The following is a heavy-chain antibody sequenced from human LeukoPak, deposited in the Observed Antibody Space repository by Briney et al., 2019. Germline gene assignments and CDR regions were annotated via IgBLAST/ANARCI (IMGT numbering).Heavy chain of an antibody. CDR3: ARTGTNYYYYYYMDV. Sequence: SETLSLTCTVAGGSISSHYWSWIRHPPGKGLEWIGYIYYSGSTNYNPSLKSRVTISVDTSKNQFSLKLSSVTAADTAVYYCARTGTNYYYYYYMDVWGKGTTVTVSS. D-gene: IGHD1-7*01. CDR2: IYYSGST. J-gene: IGHJ6*03. V-gene: IGHV4-59*11. CDR1: GGSISSHY.